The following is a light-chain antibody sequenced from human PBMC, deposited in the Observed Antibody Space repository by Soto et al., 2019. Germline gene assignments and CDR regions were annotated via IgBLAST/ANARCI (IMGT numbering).Light chain of an antibody. J-gene: IGLJ1*01. CDR3: SSYPSSSTLYV. CDR1: SNDTGGYNY. V-gene: IGLV2-14*01. Sequence: QSVLTQPASVSGSPGQSITVSCTGTSNDTGGYNYVSWYQQHPGSAPKLIIFEVTNRPSGVSDRFSGSKSGNTASLTISGLQAEDEADYYCSSYPSSSTLYVFGTGTKVTVL. CDR2: EVT.